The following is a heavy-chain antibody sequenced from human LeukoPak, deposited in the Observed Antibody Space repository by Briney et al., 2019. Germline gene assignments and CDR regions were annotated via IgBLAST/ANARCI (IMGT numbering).Heavy chain of an antibody. V-gene: IGHV3-53*01. D-gene: IGHD2-2*01. Sequence: GGSLRLSCAASGLTVSGKHMSWVRQAPGKGLEWVSSVYTGGSTYYADSVKGRLTISRDNTRNTLHLQMNSLRADDTAVYYCAARDCSITACSAGVFDYWGQGTLVTVSS. CDR3: AARDCSITACSAGVFDY. J-gene: IGHJ4*02. CDR1: GLTVSGKH. CDR2: VYTGGST.